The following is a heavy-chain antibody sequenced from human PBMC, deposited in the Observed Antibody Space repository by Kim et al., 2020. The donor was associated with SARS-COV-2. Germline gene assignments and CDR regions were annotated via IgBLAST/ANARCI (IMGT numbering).Heavy chain of an antibody. CDR2: MSYSGIT. Sequence: SETLSLTCTVSGDSISSDGYYCSWIRQHPGKGLEWIGYMSYSGITRYNPSLKSRVSISVDTSKNQFSLKMTSMTAADTAVYYCARGKGYYDGGSGYCFDPWGQGTLVTVSS. CDR3: ARGKGYYDGGSGYCFDP. J-gene: IGHJ5*02. V-gene: IGHV4-31*03. CDR1: GDSISSDGYY. D-gene: IGHD3-3*01.